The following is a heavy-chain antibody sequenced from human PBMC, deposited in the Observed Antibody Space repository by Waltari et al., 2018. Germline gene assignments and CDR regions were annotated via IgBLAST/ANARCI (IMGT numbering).Heavy chain of an antibody. V-gene: IGHV3-9*03. Sequence: EVQLVESGGGLVQPGRSLRLSCAASGFTFDDYAMHWVRRAPGKGLEWVSGISWNSGSIGYADSVKGRFTISRDNAKNSLYLQMNSLRAEDMALYYCAKAHSSGNWFDPWGQGTLVTVSS. CDR1: GFTFDDYA. J-gene: IGHJ5*02. D-gene: IGHD6-25*01. CDR2: ISWNSGSI. CDR3: AKAHSSGNWFDP.